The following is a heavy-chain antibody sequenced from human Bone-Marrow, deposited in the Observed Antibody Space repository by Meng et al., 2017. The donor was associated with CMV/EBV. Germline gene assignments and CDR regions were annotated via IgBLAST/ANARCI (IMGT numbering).Heavy chain of an antibody. CDR2: ISSSGSTI. Sequence: GESLKISCAASGFTFSDYYMSWIRQAPGKGLEWVSYISSSGSTIYYADSVKGRFTISRDNAKNSLYLQMNSLRAEDTAVYYCAAGRYYYDSSGPDAFDIWGQGTMVTVSS. J-gene: IGHJ3*02. CDR1: GFTFSDYY. V-gene: IGHV3-11*04. D-gene: IGHD3-22*01. CDR3: AAGRYYYDSSGPDAFDI.